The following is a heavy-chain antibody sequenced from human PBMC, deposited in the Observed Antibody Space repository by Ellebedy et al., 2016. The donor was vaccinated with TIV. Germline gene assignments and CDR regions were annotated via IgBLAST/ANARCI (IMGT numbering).Heavy chain of an antibody. CDR3: AKGRGGGSDSSAPRYYFDY. CDR1: GFTFSSYA. V-gene: IGHV3-23*01. Sequence: GESLKISCAASGFTFSSYAMSWVRQAPGKGLEWVSTISNTGSRTYYADPVEGRFIISRHNSKKTLYLQMQSLRAEDTAVYYCAKGRGGGSDSSAPRYYFDYWGLGTLVTVSS. D-gene: IGHD3-22*01. J-gene: IGHJ4*02. CDR2: ISNTGSRT.